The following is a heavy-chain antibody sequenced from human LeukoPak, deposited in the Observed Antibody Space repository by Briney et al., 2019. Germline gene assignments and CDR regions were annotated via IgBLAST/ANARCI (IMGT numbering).Heavy chain of an antibody. V-gene: IGHV1-18*01. CDR3: ARDIKRSRARWENLGFDP. J-gene: IGHJ5*02. D-gene: IGHD1-14*01. CDR2: ISAYNGNT. Sequence: ASVKVSCKASGYTFTSYGISWVRQAPGQELEWMGWISAYNGNTNYAQKLQGRVTMTTDTSMSTAYMELTSLRSDDTAVYYCARDIKRSRARWENLGFDPWGQGTLVTVSS. CDR1: GYTFTSYG.